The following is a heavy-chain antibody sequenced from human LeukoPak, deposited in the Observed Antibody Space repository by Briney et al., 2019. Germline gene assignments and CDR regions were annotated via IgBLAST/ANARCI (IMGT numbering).Heavy chain of an antibody. CDR3: ARGAGWYEY. Sequence: SETLSLTCSVSGVSISSDYWSWIRQPPGKGLEWIGYMYYRGSSNYNPSLKSRVSISLDTSWNQFSLKLNSVTAADTAVYYCARGAGWYEYWGQGTLVTVSS. V-gene: IGHV4-59*01. CDR2: MYYRGSS. J-gene: IGHJ4*02. CDR1: GVSISSDY. D-gene: IGHD6-19*01.